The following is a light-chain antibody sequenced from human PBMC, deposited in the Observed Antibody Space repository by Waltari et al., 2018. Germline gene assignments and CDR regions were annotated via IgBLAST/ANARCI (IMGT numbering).Light chain of an antibody. J-gene: IGKJ1*01. CDR1: QSVSSY. V-gene: IGKV3-11*01. CDR2: DAS. CDR3: QQRSKRPS. Sequence: EIVLTQSPATLSLSPGERATLSCRASQSVSSYLAWYQQKPGQAPSRLIYDASNRATGIPARFSGSGSGTDFTLIISSLEPEDSASYYCQQRSKRPSFGQGTKVEIK.